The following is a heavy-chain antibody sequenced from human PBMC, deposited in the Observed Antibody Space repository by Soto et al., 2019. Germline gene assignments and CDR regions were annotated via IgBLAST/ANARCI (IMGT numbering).Heavy chain of an antibody. CDR3: AKDGEGIAAAGSFDY. CDR1: GFTFSSYA. Sequence: GGSLRLSCAASGFTFSSYAMSWVRQAPGKGLEWVSGIRGSGGSTYNADSVKGRYTISRDNSKNTLYLQMNSMRAENTDVYYCAKDGEGIAAAGSFDYWGQGTLVTVSS. D-gene: IGHD6-13*01. CDR2: IRGSGGST. J-gene: IGHJ4*02. V-gene: IGHV3-23*01.